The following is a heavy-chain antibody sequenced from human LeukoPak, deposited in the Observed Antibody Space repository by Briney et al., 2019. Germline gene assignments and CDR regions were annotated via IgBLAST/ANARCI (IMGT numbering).Heavy chain of an antibody. CDR1: GYSFATYS. CDR2: IYPGASDS. V-gene: IGHV5-51*01. CDR3: ARQESGFYDAFDI. D-gene: IGHD1-26*01. J-gene: IGHJ3*02. Sequence: GESLKISCKGSGYSFATYSVAWVRQVPGKGVDWMGIIYPGASDSRYSPSFQGRVTISVDKSLNTVYLQWSSLQASDTAFYYCARQESGFYDAFDIWGQGTMVTVSS.